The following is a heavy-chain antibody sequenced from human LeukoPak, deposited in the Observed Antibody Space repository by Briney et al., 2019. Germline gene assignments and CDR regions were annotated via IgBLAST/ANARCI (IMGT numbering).Heavy chain of an antibody. CDR1: GGSISSSSYY. CDR3: AVDTGAFDY. V-gene: IGHV4-39*01. J-gene: IGHJ4*02. D-gene: IGHD5-18*01. Sequence: TSETLSLTCTVSGGSISSSSYYWGWIRQPPGKGLEWIGSIYYSGSTYYSPSLKSRVTISVDTSKNQFSLKLSSVTAADTAVYYCAVDTGAFDYWGQGTLVTVSS. CDR2: IYYSGST.